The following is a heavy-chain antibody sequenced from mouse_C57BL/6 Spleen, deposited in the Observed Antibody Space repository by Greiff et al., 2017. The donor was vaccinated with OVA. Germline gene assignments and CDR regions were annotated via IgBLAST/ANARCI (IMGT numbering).Heavy chain of an antibody. CDR3: MRGDFDY. CDR2: IDPETGGS. Sequence: QVQLQQSGAELVRPGASVTLSCKASGYTFTDYEMHWVKQTPVHGLEWIGAIDPETGGSASNQKFKGKAILTADKSSSTAYMESRSLKSEDSAVYYCMRGDFDYWGQGTTLTVSS. J-gene: IGHJ2*01. CDR1: GYTFTDYE. V-gene: IGHV1-15*01.